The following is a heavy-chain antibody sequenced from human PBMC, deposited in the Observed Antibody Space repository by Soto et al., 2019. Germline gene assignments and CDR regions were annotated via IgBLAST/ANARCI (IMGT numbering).Heavy chain of an antibody. CDR1: GFTFSSYS. CDR3: ARDHGALGWYFDL. Sequence: QSGGSLRLSCAASGFTFSSYSMHWVSQAPGKGLEWVSYISSSSSTIDYADSVKGRFTISRDNAKNSLHLQMNRLRDEDTAVYYCARDHGALGWYFDLWGRGTLVTVSS. D-gene: IGHD1-26*01. V-gene: IGHV3-48*02. CDR2: ISSSSSTI. J-gene: IGHJ2*01.